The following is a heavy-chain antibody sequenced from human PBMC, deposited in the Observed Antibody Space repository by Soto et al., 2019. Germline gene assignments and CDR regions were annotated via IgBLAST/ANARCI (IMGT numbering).Heavy chain of an antibody. CDR3: ARDGVRDPYYYDSSGYRAGFDP. V-gene: IGHV1-2*02. CDR1: GYTFTGYY. J-gene: IGHJ5*02. CDR2: INPNSGGT. Sequence: ASVKVSCKASGYTFTGYYMHWVRQAPGQGLEWMGWINPNSGGTNYAQKFQGRVTMTRDTSISTAYMELSRLRSDDTAVYYCARDGVRDPYYYDSSGYRAGFDPWGQGTLVTVSS. D-gene: IGHD3-22*01.